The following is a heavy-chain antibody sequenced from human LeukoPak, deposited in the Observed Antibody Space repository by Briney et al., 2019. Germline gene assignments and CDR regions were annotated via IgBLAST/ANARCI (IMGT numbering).Heavy chain of an antibody. CDR1: GGSVSSGSYY. V-gene: IGHV4-61*01. CDR3: ASSYCSSTSCYTPYIDY. J-gene: IGHJ4*02. CDR2: IYYSGST. D-gene: IGHD2-2*02. Sequence: SETLSLTCTVSGGSVSSGSYYWSWIRQPPGKGLEWIGYIYYSGSTNYNPSLKSRVTISVDTSKNQFSLKLSYVTAADTAVYYCASSYCSSTSCYTPYIDYWGQGTLVTVSS.